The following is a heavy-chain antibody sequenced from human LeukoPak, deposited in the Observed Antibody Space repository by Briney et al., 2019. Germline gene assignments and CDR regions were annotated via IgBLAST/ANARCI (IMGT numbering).Heavy chain of an antibody. J-gene: IGHJ3*02. Sequence: GASVKVSCKASGYTFTSYDINWVRQATGQGLERMGWMNPNSGNTGYAQKFQGRVTMTRNTSISTAYMELSSLRSEDTAVYYCARGLSGYSYGLDAFDIWGQGTMVTVSS. V-gene: IGHV1-8*01. CDR3: ARGLSGYSYGLDAFDI. CDR2: MNPNSGNT. D-gene: IGHD5-18*01. CDR1: GYTFTSYD.